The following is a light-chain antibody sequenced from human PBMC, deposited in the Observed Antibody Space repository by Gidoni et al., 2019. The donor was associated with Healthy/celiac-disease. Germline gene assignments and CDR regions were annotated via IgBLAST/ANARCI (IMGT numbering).Light chain of an antibody. Sequence: EIVLTQSPATLSLSPGERATLSCRASQSVSSDLAWYQQKPGQAPRLLIYDASNRATGIPARFSGSGSGTDFTLTISSLEPEDFAVYYCQQRSNWPVYTFGQGTKLEIK. V-gene: IGKV3-11*01. CDR1: QSVSSD. J-gene: IGKJ2*01. CDR2: DAS. CDR3: QQRSNWPVYT.